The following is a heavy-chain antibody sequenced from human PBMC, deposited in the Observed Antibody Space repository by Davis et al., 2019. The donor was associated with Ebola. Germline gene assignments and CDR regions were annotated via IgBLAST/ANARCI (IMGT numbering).Heavy chain of an antibody. CDR3: AKSYSPLSSGYFDY. CDR1: GFTFSSYW. CDR2: VSGSGGST. D-gene: IGHD3-22*01. V-gene: IGHV3-23*01. J-gene: IGHJ4*02. Sequence: GGSLRLSCAASGFTFSSYWMSWVRQAPGKGLEWVSAVSGSGGSTYYADSVKGRFTISRDNSKNTLYLQMNSLRAEDTAVYYCAKSYSPLSSGYFDYWGQGTLVTVSS.